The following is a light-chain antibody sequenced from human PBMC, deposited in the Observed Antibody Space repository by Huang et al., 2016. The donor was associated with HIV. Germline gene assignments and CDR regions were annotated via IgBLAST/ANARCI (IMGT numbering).Light chain of an antibody. J-gene: IGKJ3*01. CDR2: AAS. Sequence: GARCAITCRASQDISSYLAWYQQKPGKAPKLLIYAASTLESGVPSRFNGSGSGTEFTLTINNLQPEDFATYYCLQLNSYPGTFGPGTNVDV. CDR3: LQLNSYPGT. V-gene: IGKV1-9*01. CDR1: QDISSY.